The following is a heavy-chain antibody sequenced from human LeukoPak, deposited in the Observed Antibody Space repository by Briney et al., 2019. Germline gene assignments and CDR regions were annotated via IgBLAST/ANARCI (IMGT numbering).Heavy chain of an antibody. V-gene: IGHV3-30-3*01. CDR1: GFTFSSCA. CDR2: ISYDGSNK. D-gene: IGHD1-7*01. Sequence: PGGSLRLSCAASGFTFSSCAMHWVRQAPGKGLEWVAVISYDGSNKYYADSVKGRFTISRDNSKNTLYLQMNSLRAEDTAVYYCARDPTFNWNYQGAFDIWGQGTMVTVSS. CDR3: ARDPTFNWNYQGAFDI. J-gene: IGHJ3*02.